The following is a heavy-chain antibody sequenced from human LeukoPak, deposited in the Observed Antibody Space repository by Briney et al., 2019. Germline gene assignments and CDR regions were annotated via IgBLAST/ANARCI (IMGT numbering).Heavy chain of an antibody. J-gene: IGHJ4*02. CDR2: ISESGGKT. Sequence: PGGPLRLSCAVSGITLSNYGMSWVRQAPGKGLEWVAGISESGGKTNYADSVKGRFTISRDNPKNTLYLQMNSLRAEDTAVYFCAKRGLVIRVILVGFHKEAYYFDSWGQGALVTVSS. CDR3: AKRGLVIRVILVGFHKEAYYFDS. D-gene: IGHD3-22*01. V-gene: IGHV3-23*01. CDR1: GITLSNYG.